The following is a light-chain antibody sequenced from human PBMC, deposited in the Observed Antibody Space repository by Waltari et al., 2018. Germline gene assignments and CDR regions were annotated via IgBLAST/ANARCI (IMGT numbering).Light chain of an antibody. CDR3: QQYGSSPLT. CDR1: QSISNSY. CDR2: AAS. V-gene: IGKV3-20*01. Sequence: IVLTQSPGTLSLSPGERATLSCRASQSISNSYLAWYQQKPGQAPRLLIYAASSRATGLPYRFSASGSGADFTLTISRLEPEDFGVYYCQQYGSSPLTFGGGTKVEIK. J-gene: IGKJ4*01.